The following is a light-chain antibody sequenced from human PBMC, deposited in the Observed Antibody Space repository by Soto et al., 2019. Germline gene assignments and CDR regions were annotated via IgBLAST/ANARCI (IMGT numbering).Light chain of an antibody. J-gene: IGKJ3*01. Sequence: DIPVTQSPSSLSASVGDRVTITSRASQGISNYLAWYQQKPGKVPKLLIYAASTLQSGFPSRFSGSASVTDFTLTISSLQPEDVATYYCQKYNSAPFTFGPGNKVDIK. CDR2: AAS. CDR3: QKYNSAPFT. CDR1: QGISNY. V-gene: IGKV1-27*01.